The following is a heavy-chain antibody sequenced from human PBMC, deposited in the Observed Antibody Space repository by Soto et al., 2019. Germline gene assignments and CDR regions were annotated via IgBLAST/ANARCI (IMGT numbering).Heavy chain of an antibody. J-gene: IGHJ4*02. CDR2: INPSARSA. Sequence: ASVKVSCKASGYTFTNYYLHWVRQAPGQGLEWVGMINPSARSASYAQRLRGRLTMDRDTSTTTVYMELSRLTSEDTAVYYCARDNSAANGVLDHWGLGTLVTVSS. D-gene: IGHD1-1*01. V-gene: IGHV1-46*04. CDR3: ARDNSAANGVLDH. CDR1: GYTFTNYY.